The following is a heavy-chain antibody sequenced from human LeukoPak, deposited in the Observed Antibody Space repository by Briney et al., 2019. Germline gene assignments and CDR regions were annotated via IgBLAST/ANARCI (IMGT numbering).Heavy chain of an antibody. CDR3: ARPGEVYYYDSSGYPAHYFDY. J-gene: IGHJ4*02. Sequence: PSETLSHTCSVSGGSIYNSAYHWGWIRQPPGKGLEWIGSIYYSGSTYYNPSLKSRVTISVDTSKNQFSLKLSSVTAADTAVYYCARPGEVYYYDSSGYPAHYFDYWGQGTLVTVSS. CDR1: GGSIYNSAYH. CDR2: IYYSGST. V-gene: IGHV4-39*01. D-gene: IGHD3-22*01.